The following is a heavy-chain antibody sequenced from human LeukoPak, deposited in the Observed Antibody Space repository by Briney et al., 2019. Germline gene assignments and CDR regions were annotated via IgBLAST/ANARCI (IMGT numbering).Heavy chain of an antibody. J-gene: IGHJ4*02. D-gene: IGHD4-17*01. Sequence: GGSLRLSCAASGFSFISYGMHWVRQDPGKGLEWVGVISDDGRNKKYADSVKGRFTISRDNSKDTLYLQMNSLRDEDTAVYYCAKRPSDYGDYVTYFDYWGQGTLVTVAS. CDR1: GFSFISYG. CDR3: AKRPSDYGDYVTYFDY. CDR2: ISDDGRNK. V-gene: IGHV3-30*18.